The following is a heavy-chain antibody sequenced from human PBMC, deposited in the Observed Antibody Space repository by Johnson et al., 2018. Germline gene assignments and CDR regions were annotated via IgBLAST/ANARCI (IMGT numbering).Heavy chain of an antibody. CDR3: ARGRLKYNYYYGMDV. D-gene: IGHD2-8*01. V-gene: IGHV3-33*01. CDR1: GFTFSSYG. CDR2: IWYDGSNK. Sequence: QVQLVQSGGGVVQPGRSLRLSCAASGFTFSSYGMHWVRQAPGKGLEWVAVIWYDGSNKYYADSVKGRFTISRDNSKNTLYLQKNSLRAEDRAVYYCARGRLKYNYYYGMDVWGQGTTVTVSS. J-gene: IGHJ6*02.